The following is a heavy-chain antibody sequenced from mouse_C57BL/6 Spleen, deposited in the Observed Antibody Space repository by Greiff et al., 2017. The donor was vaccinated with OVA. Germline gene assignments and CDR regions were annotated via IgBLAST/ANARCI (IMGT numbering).Heavy chain of an antibody. CDR1: GFSLTSYG. CDR2: IWSDGST. V-gene: IGHV2-6*03. D-gene: IGHD2-10*01. J-gene: IGHJ3*01. CDR3: AREEGPGPLQGFAY. Sequence: QVQLQQSGPGLVAPSQSLSITCTVSGFSLTSYGVHWVRQPPGKGLEWLVVIWSDGSTTYNSALKSRLSISKDNSKSQVFLKMNSLQTDDTAMYYCAREEGPGPLQGFAYWGRGTLVTVSA.